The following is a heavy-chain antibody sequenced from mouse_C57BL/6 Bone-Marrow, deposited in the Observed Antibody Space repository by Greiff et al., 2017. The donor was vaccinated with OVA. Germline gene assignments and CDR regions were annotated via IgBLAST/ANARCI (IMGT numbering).Heavy chain of an antibody. CDR3: ASERGVSFDY. V-gene: IGHV1-64*01. CDR1: GYTFTSYW. D-gene: IGHD6-2*01. J-gene: IGHJ2*01. CDR2: IPPNSGST. Sequence: VQLQQPGAELVKPGASVKLSCKASGYTFTSYWMHWVKQRPGQGLEWIGMIPPNSGSTNYNEKFKCKATLTVDKSSSTTYMQLSSLTSKDAAVYYYASERGVSFDYWGQGTTLTVSS.